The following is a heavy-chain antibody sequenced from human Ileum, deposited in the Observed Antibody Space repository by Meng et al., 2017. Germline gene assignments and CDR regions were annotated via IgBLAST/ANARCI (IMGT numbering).Heavy chain of an antibody. J-gene: IGHJ4*02. CDR2: TYYNGSP. Sequence: QVQLQESGPGLGKPSQTLARTCRGTCGSFSSATYYWTWIRQTPGKGLEWIGLTYYNGSPFYNPSLRSRVTISVDTSKDQFSLKLTSVTAADTAVYYCARERRHYYGSGSFDYWGQGILVTVSS. D-gene: IGHD3-10*01. CDR3: ARERRHYYGSGSFDY. CDR1: CGSFSSATYY. V-gene: IGHV4-30-4*01.